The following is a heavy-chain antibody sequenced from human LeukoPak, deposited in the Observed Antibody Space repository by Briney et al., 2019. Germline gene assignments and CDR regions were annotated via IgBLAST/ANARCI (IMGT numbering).Heavy chain of an antibody. Sequence: GGSLRLSCAASGFTFSSYAMSCVRQAPGKGLGWVSGISVSGGSTYYADSVKGRFTISSNHANNSLYLQMTSLRAEDTAVYYCATVGWGDTTAARPASTTRVYCWGQGTLVTVSS. CDR3: ATVGWGDTTAARPASTTRVYC. J-gene: IGHJ4*02. D-gene: IGHD6-25*01. CDR1: GFTFSSYA. V-gene: IGHV3-23*01. CDR2: ISVSGGST.